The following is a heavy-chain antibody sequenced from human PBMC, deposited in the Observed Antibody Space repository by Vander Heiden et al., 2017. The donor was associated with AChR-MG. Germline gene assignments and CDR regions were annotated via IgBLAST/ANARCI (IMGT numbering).Heavy chain of an antibody. V-gene: IGHV1-2*02. CDR1: GYTFTDYY. CDR3: AREAAAGSWFDP. CDR2: VNPNTGGK. D-gene: IGHD6-13*01. Sequence: QVHLVQSGAEVKKPGASVKVSCKASGYTFTDYYIHWVRQAPGQGLEGMGRVNPNTGGKEYVQKFQGRVTMTRDTSISTTYMELSRLRSDDTAVYYCAREAAAGSWFDPWGQGTLVTVSS. J-gene: IGHJ5*02.